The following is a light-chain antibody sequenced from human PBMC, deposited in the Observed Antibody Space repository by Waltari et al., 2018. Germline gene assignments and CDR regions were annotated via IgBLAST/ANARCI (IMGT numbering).Light chain of an antibody. Sequence: EIVLTQSPATLSLSPGERATLSCRTSQSVSTYLAWYQQRPGQAHRLLIYDASTRATGVPARFRGSGSGTDFTLTISSLEPEDFAVYYCQQRSNWPGFGQGTRLEIK. J-gene: IGKJ5*01. CDR3: QQRSNWPG. V-gene: IGKV3-11*01. CDR2: DAS. CDR1: QSVSTY.